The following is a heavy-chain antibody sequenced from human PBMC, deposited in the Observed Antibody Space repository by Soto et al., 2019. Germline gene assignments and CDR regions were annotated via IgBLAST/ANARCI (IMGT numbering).Heavy chain of an antibody. V-gene: IGHV3-33*01. J-gene: IGHJ6*02. CDR1: GFTFSSYG. D-gene: IGHD6-13*01. Sequence: QVQLVESGGGVVQPGRSLRLSCAASGFTFSSYGMHWVRQAPGKGLEWVAGIWYDGSNKYYVDSVKGRFTISRDNSKNTLYLQMNSLRAEDTAVYNCARDRGVIAVALRVYYGMDVWGQGTTVTVSS. CDR3: ARDRGVIAVALRVYYGMDV. CDR2: IWYDGSNK.